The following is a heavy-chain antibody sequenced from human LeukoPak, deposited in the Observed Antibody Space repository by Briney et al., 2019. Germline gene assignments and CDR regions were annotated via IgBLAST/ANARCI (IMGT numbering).Heavy chain of an antibody. Sequence: SSETLSLTCAVSGGSISGSNWWSWVRQPPGKGLEWIREIYHSGSTNYNPSLKSRVTISVDKSKNQFSLKLSSVTAADTAVYYCARGGARYCSSTSCQREGWFDPWGQGTLVTVSS. J-gene: IGHJ5*02. D-gene: IGHD2-2*01. V-gene: IGHV4-4*02. CDR3: ARGGARYCSSTSCQREGWFDP. CDR1: GGSISGSNW. CDR2: IYHSGST.